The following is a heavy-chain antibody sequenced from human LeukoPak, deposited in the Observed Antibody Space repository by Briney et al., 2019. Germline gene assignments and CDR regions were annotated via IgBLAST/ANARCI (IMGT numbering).Heavy chain of an antibody. CDR2: IYPSDSDT. CDR1: GYSFTSYW. CDR3: ARHGGYCGGDCYSVDY. J-gene: IGHJ4*02. V-gene: IGHV5-51*01. Sequence: GESLKISCKGSGYSFTSYWIGWVRQMPGKGLEWIGIIYPSDSDTRYSPSFQGQVTISADKSISTAYLQWSSLKASDTAMYYCARHGGYCGGDCYSVDYWGQGTLVTVSS. D-gene: IGHD2-21*02.